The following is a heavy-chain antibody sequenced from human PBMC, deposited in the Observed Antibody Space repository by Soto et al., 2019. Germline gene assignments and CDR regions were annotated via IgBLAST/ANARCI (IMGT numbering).Heavy chain of an antibody. D-gene: IGHD2-15*01. CDR3: ARESWGPGGSWNYAFDI. CDR1: GFTFSSYG. J-gene: IGHJ3*02. V-gene: IGHV3-33*01. Sequence: GGSLRLSCAASGFTFSSYGMHWVRQAPGKGLEWVAVIWYDGSNKYYADSVKGRFTISRYNSKNTLYLQMNSLRAEATAVYYCARESWGPGGSWNYAFDIWGQGTMVTVSS. CDR2: IWYDGSNK.